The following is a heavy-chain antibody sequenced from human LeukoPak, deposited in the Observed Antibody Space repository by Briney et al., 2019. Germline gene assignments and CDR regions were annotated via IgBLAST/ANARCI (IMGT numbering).Heavy chain of an antibody. J-gene: IGHJ4*02. CDR3: ARDSGSYSIDY. V-gene: IGHV3-33*01. D-gene: IGHD3-10*01. CDR1: GFTFSSYG. Sequence: GGSLRLSCAASGFTFSSYGMHWVRQAPGKGLEWVAVIWYDGSNKYYADSVKGRLTISRDNSKNTLYLQMNSLRAEDTAVYYCARDSGSYSIDYWGQGTLVTVSS. CDR2: IWYDGSNK.